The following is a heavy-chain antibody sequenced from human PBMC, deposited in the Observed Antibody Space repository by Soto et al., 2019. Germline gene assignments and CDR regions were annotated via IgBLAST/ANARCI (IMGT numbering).Heavy chain of an antibody. CDR2: ISAYNGNT. V-gene: IGHV1-18*01. D-gene: IGHD3-10*01. Sequence: QVQLVQSGAEVKKPGASVKVSCKASGHTFTSYGISWVRQAPGQGLEWMGWISAYNGNTNYAQKLQGRVTMTTDTSTSTAYMELRSLRSDDTAVYYCARDLRRITMVRGVIIRVGWFDPWGQGTLVTVSS. CDR3: ARDLRRITMVRGVIIRVGWFDP. J-gene: IGHJ5*02. CDR1: GHTFTSYG.